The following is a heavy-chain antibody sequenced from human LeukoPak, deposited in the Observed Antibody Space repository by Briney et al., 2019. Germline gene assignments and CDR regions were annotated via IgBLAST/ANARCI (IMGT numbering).Heavy chain of an antibody. D-gene: IGHD2-2*02. V-gene: IGHV4-34*01. CDR2: INHSGST. J-gene: IGHJ4*02. Sequence: SETLSLTCAVYGGSFSGYYWSWIRQPPGKGLEWIGEINHSGSTNYNPSLKSRVTTSVDTSKNQFSLKLSSVTAADTAVYYCARGDGYCSSTSCYKGAQFDYWGQGTLVTVSS. CDR1: GGSFSGYY. CDR3: ARGDGYCSSTSCYKGAQFDY.